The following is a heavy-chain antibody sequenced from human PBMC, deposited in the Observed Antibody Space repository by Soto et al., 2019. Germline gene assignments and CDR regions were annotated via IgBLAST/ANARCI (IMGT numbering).Heavy chain of an antibody. D-gene: IGHD5-18*01. CDR1: GFTFSSYS. Sequence: PGGSLRLSCAASGFTFSSYSMNWVRQAPGKGLEWVSSISSSSSYIYYADSVKGRFTISRDNAKNSLYLQLNSLRAEDTAEYYCATGGGTAVVNSWYYYYGMDVWGQGTTVTVSS. CDR3: ATGGGTAVVNSWYYYYGMDV. CDR2: ISSSSSYI. J-gene: IGHJ6*02. V-gene: IGHV3-21*01.